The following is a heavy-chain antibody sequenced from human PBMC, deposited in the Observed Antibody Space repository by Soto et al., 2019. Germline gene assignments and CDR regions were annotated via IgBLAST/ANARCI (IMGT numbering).Heavy chain of an antibody. CDR2: IERDDDDK. CDR1: GFSLTSPGMC. D-gene: IGHD3-10*01. Sequence: SGPTLVNPPETLTLTCTFSGFSLTSPGMCVSWIRHPPGKALEWLALIERDDDDKYYSTSLKTRLTISKDTRKNQVVLTMANMDRADTGTYHCARSIRGPRRFNGMDVWGQGTTVTVSS. V-gene: IGHV2-70*13. J-gene: IGHJ6*02. CDR3: ARSIRGPRRFNGMDV.